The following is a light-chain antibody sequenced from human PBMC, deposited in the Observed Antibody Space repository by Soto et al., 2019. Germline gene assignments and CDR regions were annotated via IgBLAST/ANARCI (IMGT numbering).Light chain of an antibody. V-gene: IGKV3-20*01. CDR2: TTS. Sequence: DIVLTQYPGTLSLSPGERASLSCRASQRLSGYLAWYQQRPGQAPRLLIYTTSNMATDIPDRFRGSGSGTDFTLTISRLEPEDFSVYYCQQYGTSPWTFGQGTNVDFK. CDR3: QQYGTSPWT. CDR1: QRLSGY. J-gene: IGKJ1*01.